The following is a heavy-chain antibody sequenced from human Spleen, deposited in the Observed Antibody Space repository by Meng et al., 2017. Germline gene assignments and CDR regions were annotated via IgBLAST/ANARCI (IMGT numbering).Heavy chain of an antibody. J-gene: IGHJ4*02. CDR3: ARGPTTMAHDFDY. CDR1: GGSFSDYY. V-gene: IGHV4-34*01. Sequence: QVQIQQWGAGLLKLSETLSLTCVVSGGSFSDYYWSWIRQPPGKGLEWIGEINHSGSTNYNPSLESRATISVDTSQNNLSLKLSSVTAADSAVYYCARGPTTMAHDFDYWGQGTLVTVSS. D-gene: IGHD4-11*01. CDR2: INHSGST.